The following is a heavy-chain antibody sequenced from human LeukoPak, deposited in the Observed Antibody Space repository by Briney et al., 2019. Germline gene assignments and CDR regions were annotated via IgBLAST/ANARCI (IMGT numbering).Heavy chain of an antibody. V-gene: IGHV1-2*02. D-gene: IGHD3-3*01. Sequence: ASAKVSCKASGYTFTGYYMHWVRQAPGQGLEWMGWINPNSGDTNYAQKRQGRVTMTRDTSISTAYMELSRLKSDDTAVYYCAASYDFWGGYLNHDYWGQGTLVTVSS. J-gene: IGHJ4*02. CDR3: AASYDFWGGYLNHDY. CDR2: INPNSGDT. CDR1: GYTFTGYY.